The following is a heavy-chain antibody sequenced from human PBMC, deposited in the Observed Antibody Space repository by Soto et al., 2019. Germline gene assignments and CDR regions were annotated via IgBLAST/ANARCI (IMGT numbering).Heavy chain of an antibody. D-gene: IGHD3-3*01. CDR3: SGPGRDFWCGRHYLEY. J-gene: IGHJ4*02. CDR2: ISYDESNK. Sequence: QGHLVESGGGVVQPGKSLRLSCAASGFVFSDYAMHWVRQAPGKGLEWVAFISYDESNKYYVDSAKGRFTISRDNSKNTLYLQMNSLRTEDTAVYYCSGPGRDFWCGRHYLEYWGQGTLVTVSS. CDR1: GFVFSDYA. V-gene: IGHV3-30*03.